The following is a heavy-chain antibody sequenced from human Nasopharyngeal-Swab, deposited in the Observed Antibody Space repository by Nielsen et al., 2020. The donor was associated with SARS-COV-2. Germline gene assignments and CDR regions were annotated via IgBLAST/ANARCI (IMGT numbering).Heavy chain of an antibody. Sequence: WIRQPPGKGLEWVANIKQDGSEKYYVDSVKGRFTISRDNAKNSLYLQMNSLRAEDTAVYYCARADLVGATTEWYYYYYGMDVWGQGTTVTVSS. D-gene: IGHD1-26*01. CDR2: IKQDGSEK. V-gene: IGHV3-7*01. CDR3: ARADLVGATTEWYYYYYGMDV. J-gene: IGHJ6*02.